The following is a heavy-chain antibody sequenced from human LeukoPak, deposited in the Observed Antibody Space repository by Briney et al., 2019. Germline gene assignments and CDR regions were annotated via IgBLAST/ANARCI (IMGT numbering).Heavy chain of an antibody. J-gene: IGHJ4*02. D-gene: IGHD5-18*01. V-gene: IGHV3-23*01. CDR1: GFTFSSYA. CDR2: ISGSGGST. CDR3: ARRAYSYGQIDY. Sequence: GGSLRLSCAASGFTFSSYAMSWVRQAPGKGLEWVSAISGSGGSTYYADSVKGRFTISRDNAKNSLYLQMNSLRAEDTAVYYCARRAYSYGQIDYWGQGTLVTVSS.